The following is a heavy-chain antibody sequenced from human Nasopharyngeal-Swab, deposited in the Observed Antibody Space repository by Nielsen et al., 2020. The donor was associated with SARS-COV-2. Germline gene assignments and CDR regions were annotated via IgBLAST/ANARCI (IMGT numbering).Heavy chain of an antibody. D-gene: IGHD6-6*01. V-gene: IGHV3-30-3*01. CDR2: ISYDGSNK. Sequence: GESLKISCAASGFTFSSYAMHWVRQAPGKGLEWVAVISYDGSNKYYADSVKGRFTISRDNSKNTLYLQMNSLRAEDTAVYYCARGRYSSSPREYFQHWGQGTLVTVSS. J-gene: IGHJ1*01. CDR1: GFTFSSYA. CDR3: ARGRYSSSPREYFQH.